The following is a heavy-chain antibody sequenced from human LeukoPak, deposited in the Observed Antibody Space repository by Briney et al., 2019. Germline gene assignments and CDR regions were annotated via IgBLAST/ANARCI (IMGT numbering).Heavy chain of an antibody. J-gene: IGHJ4*02. CDR3: ARAVYDSSGYYFDY. V-gene: IGHV1-69*05. CDR1: GGTFSSYA. D-gene: IGHD3-22*01. CDR2: IIPIFGTA. Sequence: ASVKVSCKASGGTFSSYAIRWGRQAHGQGLEGMGRIIPIFGTANYAQKFQGRVTITTDESTSTAHMELSSLRSEDTAVYYCARAVYDSSGYYFDYWGQGTLVTVSS.